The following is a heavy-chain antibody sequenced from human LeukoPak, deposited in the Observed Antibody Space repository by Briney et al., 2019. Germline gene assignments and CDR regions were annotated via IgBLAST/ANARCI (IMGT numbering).Heavy chain of an antibody. CDR1: GFTFSSYA. J-gene: IGHJ4*02. Sequence: PGGSLRLSCAASGFTFSSYAMSWVRQAPGKGLEWVSAISGSGGSTYYADSVKGRFTISRDNSKSTLYLQMNSLRAEDTAVYYCAKASMVRGVIGLYFDYWGQGTLVTVSS. V-gene: IGHV3-23*01. CDR2: ISGSGGST. CDR3: AKASMVRGVIGLYFDY. D-gene: IGHD3-10*01.